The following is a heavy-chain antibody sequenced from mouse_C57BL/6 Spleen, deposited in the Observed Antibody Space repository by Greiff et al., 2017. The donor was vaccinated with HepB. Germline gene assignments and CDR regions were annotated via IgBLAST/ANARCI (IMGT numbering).Heavy chain of an antibody. V-gene: IGHV1-66*01. D-gene: IGHD1-2*01. Sequence: QVQLQQSGPELVKPGASVTISCKASGYSFTSYYIHWVKQRPGQGLEWIGWIYPGSGNTKYNEKFKGKATLTADTSSSTAYMQLSSLTSEDSAVYYCARGRRHFDYWGQGTTLTVSS. CDR3: ARGRRHFDY. J-gene: IGHJ2*01. CDR1: GYSFTSYY. CDR2: IYPGSGNT.